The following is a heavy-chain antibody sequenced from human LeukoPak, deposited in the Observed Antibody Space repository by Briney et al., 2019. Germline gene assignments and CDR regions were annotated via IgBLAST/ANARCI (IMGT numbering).Heavy chain of an antibody. J-gene: IGHJ6*02. CDR1: GDSVSSNSAA. CDR3: ARAPSRDSSGPYGMDV. D-gene: IGHD3-22*01. V-gene: IGHV6-1*01. CDR2: TYYRSKWYN. Sequence: SQTLSLTCAISGDSVSSNSAAWNWIRQSPLRGLEWLGRTYYRSKWYNDYAVSVKSRIIINSDTSKNQFSLQLNSVTPEDTAVYYCARAPSRDSSGPYGMDVWGQGTTVTVSS.